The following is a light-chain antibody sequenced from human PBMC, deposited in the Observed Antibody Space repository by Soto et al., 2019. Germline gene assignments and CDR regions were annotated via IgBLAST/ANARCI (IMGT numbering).Light chain of an antibody. J-gene: IGLJ1*01. CDR2: DVS. CDR3: SSYTTSNTRQIA. V-gene: IGLV2-14*01. Sequence: QSALTQPASVSGSPGQSITISCTGTSSDVGGYNYVSWYQQHPGKAPKFIIYDVSNRPSGVSNRFSGSKSGSTASLTISGLQAEDEADYYCSSYTTSNTRQIAFGTGTKVTVL. CDR1: SSDVGGYNY.